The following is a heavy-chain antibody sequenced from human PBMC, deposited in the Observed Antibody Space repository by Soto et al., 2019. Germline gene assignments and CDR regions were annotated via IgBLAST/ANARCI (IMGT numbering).Heavy chain of an antibody. J-gene: IGHJ4*02. Sequence: ASVKVSCKASGGTFSSYAISWVRQAPGQGLEWMGGIIPIFGTANYAQKFQGRVTITADESTSTAYMELSSLRSEDTAVYYCARGPPSPPGGYEGYYFDYWGQGTLVTVSS. V-gene: IGHV1-69*13. CDR3: ARGPPSPPGGYEGYYFDY. D-gene: IGHD5-12*01. CDR2: IIPIFGTA. CDR1: GGTFSSYA.